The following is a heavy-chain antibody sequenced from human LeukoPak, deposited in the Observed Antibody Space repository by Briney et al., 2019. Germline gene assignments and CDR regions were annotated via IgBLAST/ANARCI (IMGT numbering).Heavy chain of an antibody. V-gene: IGHV1-24*01. CDR2: FGHEDGET. CDR1: GSTLIQIS. CDR3: ATGAIVFDY. D-gene: IGHD2/OR15-2a*01. Sequence: ASVKVSCKVSGSTLIQISIDWVRQAPGKGLEWMGTFGHEDGETIYAQKFQGRFNMTVDTAADTAYMEVSSLMSEDTAIYYCATGAIVFDYWGQGTLVIVSS. J-gene: IGHJ4*02.